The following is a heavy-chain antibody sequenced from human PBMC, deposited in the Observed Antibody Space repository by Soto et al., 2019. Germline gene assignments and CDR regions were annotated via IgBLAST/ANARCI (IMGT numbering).Heavy chain of an antibody. CDR1: GGSISRGGYS. J-gene: IGHJ4*02. Sequence: SETLSLTCAVSGGSISRGGYSWSWSRQPPGKGLEWIGYIYHSGSTYYNPSLKSRVTISVDRSKNQFSLKLSSVTAADTAVYYCARGQVVAAQHWGQGTLVTVSS. V-gene: IGHV4-30-2*01. CDR2: IYHSGST. CDR3: ARGQVVAAQH. D-gene: IGHD2-15*01.